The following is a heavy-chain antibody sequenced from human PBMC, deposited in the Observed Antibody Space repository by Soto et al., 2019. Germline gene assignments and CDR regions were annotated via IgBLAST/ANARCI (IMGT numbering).Heavy chain of an antibody. J-gene: IGHJ6*02. D-gene: IGHD3-10*01. Sequence: EQLVESGGGVVQPGTSLRLSCATSGFSFGHYGMQWVRQAPGKGLEWVAIISYDGTYKKYADSVMGRFIVSRDYSKNTVYLEINRLRPDDTALYLRSEEKFRNGPDLVNYYPMDVWGQGTTVSVSS. CDR1: GFSFGHYG. V-gene: IGHV3-30*18. CDR3: SEEKFRNGPDLVNYYPMDV. CDR2: ISYDGTYK.